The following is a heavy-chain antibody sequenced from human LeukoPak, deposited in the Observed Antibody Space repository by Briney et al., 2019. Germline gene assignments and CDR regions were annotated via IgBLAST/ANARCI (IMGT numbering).Heavy chain of an antibody. J-gene: IGHJ5*02. CDR2: FSAYNGNT. CDR3: AREGAYCSSTSCHLQNWFDP. Sequence: ASVKVSCKASGSTFTSYGISWGGRAPGQGLEGMGGFSAYNGNTNYAQKLQGRATMTTDTSTSTAYMELRSLRSDDTAVYYCAREGAYCSSTSCHLQNWFDPWGQGTLVTVSS. CDR1: GSTFTSYG. D-gene: IGHD2-2*01. V-gene: IGHV1-18*01.